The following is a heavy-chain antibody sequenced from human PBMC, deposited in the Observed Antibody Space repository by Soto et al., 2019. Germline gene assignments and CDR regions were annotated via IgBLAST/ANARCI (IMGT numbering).Heavy chain of an antibody. CDR2: IYYSGST. J-gene: IGHJ4*02. CDR1: GVSISSGGYY. Sequence: SETLSLTCTVSGVSISSGGYYWSWIRQHPGKGLEWIGYIYYSGSTYYNPSLKSRVTISVDTSKNQFSLKLSSVTAADTAVYYCARGLLADFWSGYNYYFDYWGQGTLVTVSS. D-gene: IGHD3-3*01. V-gene: IGHV4-31*03. CDR3: ARGLLADFWSGYNYYFDY.